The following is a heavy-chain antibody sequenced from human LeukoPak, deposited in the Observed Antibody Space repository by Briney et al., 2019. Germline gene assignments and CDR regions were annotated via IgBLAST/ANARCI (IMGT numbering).Heavy chain of an antibody. D-gene: IGHD5-18*01. CDR3: TTQLWFDAFDI. V-gene: IGHV3-30*04. Sequence: PGGSLRLSCAASGFTFSSYAMHWVRQAPGKGLEWVAVISYDGSNKYYADSVKGRFTISRDNSKNTLYLQMNSLRAEDTAVYYCTTQLWFDAFDIWGQGTMVTVSS. CDR2: ISYDGSNK. J-gene: IGHJ3*02. CDR1: GFTFSSYA.